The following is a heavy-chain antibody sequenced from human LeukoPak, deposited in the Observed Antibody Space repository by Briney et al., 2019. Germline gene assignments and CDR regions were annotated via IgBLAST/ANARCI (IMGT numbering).Heavy chain of an antibody. D-gene: IGHD3-22*01. V-gene: IGHV3-11*04. CDR3: VREHHYYDSSGSPEYNWFDP. Sequence: GGSLRLSCAASGFTFSDYYMSWIRQAPGKGLEWVSYISSSGSTIYYADSVKGRFTISRDNAKNSLYLQMNSLRADDTAVYYCVREHHYYDSSGSPEYNWFDPWGQGTLVTVSS. CDR1: GFTFSDYY. CDR2: ISSSGSTI. J-gene: IGHJ5*02.